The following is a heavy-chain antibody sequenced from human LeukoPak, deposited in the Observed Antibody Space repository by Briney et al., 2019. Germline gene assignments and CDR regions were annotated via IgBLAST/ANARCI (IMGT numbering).Heavy chain of an antibody. CDR2: IYSGGST. D-gene: IGHD3-10*01. V-gene: IGHV3-53*01. Sequence: GGSLRLSCAASGFTVSSNYMSWARQAPGKGLEWVSVIYSGGSTYYADSVKGRFTISRDNSKNTQYLQMNSLRAEDTAVYYCARVLGGGYFDYWGQGTLVTVSS. CDR3: ARVLGGGYFDY. J-gene: IGHJ4*02. CDR1: GFTVSSNY.